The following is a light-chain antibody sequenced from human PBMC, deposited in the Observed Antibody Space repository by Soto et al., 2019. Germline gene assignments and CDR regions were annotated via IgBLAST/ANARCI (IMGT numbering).Light chain of an antibody. J-gene: IGKJ1*01. CDR1: QSVTTN. Sequence: EILMTQSPATLSVSPGERATLSCRASQSVTTNMAWYQQKPCQAPRLLIYGASTRATGIPARFSGSGSGTDFTLTISSLQSEDFAVYYCQQYKNWPTWTFGQGTKVDIK. CDR2: GAS. V-gene: IGKV3-15*01. CDR3: QQYKNWPTWT.